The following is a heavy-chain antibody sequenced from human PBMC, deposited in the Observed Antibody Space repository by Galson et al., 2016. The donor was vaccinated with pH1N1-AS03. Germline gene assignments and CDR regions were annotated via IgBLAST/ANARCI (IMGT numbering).Heavy chain of an antibody. CDR2: MNPNTGIT. J-gene: IGHJ1*01. D-gene: IGHD3/OR15-3a*01. V-gene: IGHV1-8*01. CDR3: ARGVPAGVDF. CDR1: GYTFTSND. Sequence: SVKVSCKASGYTFTSNDINWVRQATGQGLEWMGWMNPNTGITGYAQKFQGRVTMTRDISISTAYMELSSLRSEDTAAYFCARGVPAGVDFWGQGTLVTVSS.